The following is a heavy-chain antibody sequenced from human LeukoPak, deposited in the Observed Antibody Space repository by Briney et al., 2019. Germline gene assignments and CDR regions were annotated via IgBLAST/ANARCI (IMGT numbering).Heavy chain of an antibody. D-gene: IGHD3-10*01. CDR3: ARLMVRAVLSYYGLDV. CDR2: VHASGNS. V-gene: IGHV4-59*08. Sequence: KPSETLSLTCKVSGGSFNSHFWTWIRQPPGKGLEWIGYVHASGNSDYNPSLKSRVNMSLETSKSQFSLKLNSVTAADTAAYYFARLMVRAVLSYYGLDVWGQGTTVIVSS. J-gene: IGHJ6*02. CDR1: GGSFNSHF.